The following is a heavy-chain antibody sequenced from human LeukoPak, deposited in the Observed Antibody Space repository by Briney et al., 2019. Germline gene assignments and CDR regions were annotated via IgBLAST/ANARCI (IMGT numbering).Heavy chain of an antibody. V-gene: IGHV1-18*01. CDR1: GYTFTSYG. CDR3: ARVGDKYCSSTSCYFH. Sequence: GASVKVSCKASGYTFTSYGISWVRQAPGQGLEWMGWISAYNGNTNYAQKLQGRVTMTTDTSTSTAYMELRSLRSDDTAVYYCARVGDKYCSSTSCYFHWGQGTLVTVSS. D-gene: IGHD2-2*01. CDR2: ISAYNGNT. J-gene: IGHJ4*02.